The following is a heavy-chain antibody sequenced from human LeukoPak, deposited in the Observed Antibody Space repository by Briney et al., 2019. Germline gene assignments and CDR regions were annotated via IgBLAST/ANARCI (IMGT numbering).Heavy chain of an antibody. J-gene: IGHJ3*02. CDR1: GFTFYDYA. V-gene: IGHV3-43*02. Sequence: GGSLRLSCAASGFTFYDYAMHWLRQAPGKGLEWFSHISGDGGSTYYADSVKGRFTISRDNSKNSLYLQMNSLRTEDTALYYCAKDIGLYGGIDDAYDIWGQGTMVTVPS. D-gene: IGHD4-23*01. CDR2: ISGDGGST. CDR3: AKDIGLYGGIDDAYDI.